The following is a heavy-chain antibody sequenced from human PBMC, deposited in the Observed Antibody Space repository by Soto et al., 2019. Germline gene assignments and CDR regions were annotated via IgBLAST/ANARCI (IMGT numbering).Heavy chain of an antibody. CDR3: AREDCSSTSCYSTGGMDV. CDR2: INPSGGST. J-gene: IGHJ6*02. D-gene: IGHD2-2*01. V-gene: IGHV1-46*01. Sequence: GALVKVSCKASGYTFTSYYMHWVRQAPGQGLEWMGIINPSGGSTSYAQKFQGRVTMTRDTSTSTVYMELSSLRSEDTAVYYCAREDCSSTSCYSTGGMDVWGQGTTVTVSS. CDR1: GYTFTSYY.